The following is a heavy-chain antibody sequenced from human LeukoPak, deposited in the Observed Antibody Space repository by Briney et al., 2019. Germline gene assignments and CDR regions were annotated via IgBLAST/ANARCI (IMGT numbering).Heavy chain of an antibody. D-gene: IGHD4-11*01. CDR3: ARGSEGYYGNYFWFDP. Sequence: PSETLSLTCTVSGGSISSYYWSWIRQPPGKGLEWIGYIYYSGSTNYNPSLKSRVTISVDTSKNQFSLKLSSVTAADTAVYYCARGSEGYYGNYFWFDPWGQGTLVTVSS. J-gene: IGHJ5*02. CDR1: GGSISSYY. CDR2: IYYSGST. V-gene: IGHV4-59*01.